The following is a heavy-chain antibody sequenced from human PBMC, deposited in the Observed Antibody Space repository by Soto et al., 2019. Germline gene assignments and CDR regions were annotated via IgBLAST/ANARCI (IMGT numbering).Heavy chain of an antibody. CDR1: GGTFSSYA. CDR3: TSRGYSYGAYYYYGMDV. CDR2: SIPIFGTA. D-gene: IGHD5-18*01. Sequence: QVQLVQSGAEVKKPGSSVKVSCKASGGTFSSYAISWVRQAPGQGLEWMGGSIPIFGTANYAQKFQGRVTITADESTSTAYLELSRLGSEDTAVYYCTSRGYSYGAYYYYGMDVWGQGTTVTVSS. J-gene: IGHJ6*02. V-gene: IGHV1-69*01.